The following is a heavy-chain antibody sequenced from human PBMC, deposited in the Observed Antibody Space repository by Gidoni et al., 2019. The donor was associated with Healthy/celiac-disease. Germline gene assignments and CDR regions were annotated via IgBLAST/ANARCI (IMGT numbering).Heavy chain of an antibody. CDR1: GGSISSYY. V-gene: IGHV4-59*01. J-gene: IGHJ3*02. CDR2: IYYSGST. Sequence: QVQLQESGPGLVKSSETLSLTCTVSGGSISSYYWSWIRQPPGKGLEWIGYIYYSGSTNYNPSLKSRVTISVDTSKNQFSLKLSSVTAADTAVYYCARDINAFDIWGQGTMVTVSS. D-gene: IGHD3-10*01. CDR3: ARDINAFDI.